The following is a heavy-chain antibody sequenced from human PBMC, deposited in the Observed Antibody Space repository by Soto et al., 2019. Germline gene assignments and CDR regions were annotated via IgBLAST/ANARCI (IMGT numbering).Heavy chain of an antibody. D-gene: IGHD3-3*01. J-gene: IGHJ5*02. CDR1: GYTFTSYG. CDR3: ARDLTDFWSGYPSPNWFDP. CDR2: ISPYNGNT. V-gene: IGHV1-18*01. Sequence: ASVKVSCKASGYTFTSYGIGWVRQAPGQGLEWMAWISPYNGNTNYAQKLQGRVTMTTDTSTSTAYMELRSLRSDDTAVYYCARDLTDFWSGYPSPNWFDPWGQGTLVTVSS.